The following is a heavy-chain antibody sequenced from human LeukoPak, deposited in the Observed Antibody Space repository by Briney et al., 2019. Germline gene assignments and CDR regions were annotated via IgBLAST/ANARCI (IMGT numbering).Heavy chain of an antibody. CDR1: GYTFTGYY. J-gene: IGHJ3*02. CDR3: ARDCSSTNYQGAFDI. CDR2: INPNSGGT. D-gene: IGHD2-2*01. V-gene: IGHV1-2*02. Sequence: ASVKVSCKASGYTFTGYYMHWVRQAPGQGLEWMGWINPNSGGTNYAQKFQGRVTMTRDTSISTAYMELSRLRSDDTAVYYCARDCSSTNYQGAFDIWAQGTMVTVSS.